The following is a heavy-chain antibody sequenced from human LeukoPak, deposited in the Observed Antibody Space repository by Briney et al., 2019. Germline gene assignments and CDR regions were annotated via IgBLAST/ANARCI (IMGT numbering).Heavy chain of an antibody. CDR1: GGSISSYY. D-gene: IGHD6-19*01. CDR2: IYYSGST. CDR3: ARSGIAVAGTNWFDP. Sequence: NPSETLSLTCTASGGSISSYYWSWIRQPPGKGLEWIGYIYYSGSTNYNPSLKSRVTISVDTSKNQFSLKLSSVTAADTAVYYCARSGIAVAGTNWFDPWGQGTLVTVSS. V-gene: IGHV4-59*01. J-gene: IGHJ5*02.